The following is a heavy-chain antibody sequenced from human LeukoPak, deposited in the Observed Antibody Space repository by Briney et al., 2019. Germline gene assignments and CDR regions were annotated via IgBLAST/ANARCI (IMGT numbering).Heavy chain of an antibody. CDR2: INHSGST. D-gene: IGHD7-27*01. CDR3: ARGIGANGVYHYYHYGMDV. CDR1: GGSFSGYY. Sequence: SETLSLTCAVYGGSFSGYYWSWIRQPPGKGLEWIGEINHSGSTNYNPSLKSRVTISVDTSKNQFSLKLSSVTAADTAVYYCARGIGANGVYHYYHYGMDVWGQGTTVTVSS. J-gene: IGHJ6*02. V-gene: IGHV4-34*01.